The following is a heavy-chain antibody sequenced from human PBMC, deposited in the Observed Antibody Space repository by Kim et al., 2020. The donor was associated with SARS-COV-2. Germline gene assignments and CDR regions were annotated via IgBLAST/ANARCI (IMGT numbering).Heavy chain of an antibody. J-gene: IGHJ4*02. CDR3: ARGPLDYDILTGYKE. CDR1: GGSFSGYY. Sequence: SETLSLTCAVYGGSFSGYYWSWIRQPPGKGLEWIGEINHSGSTNYNPSLKSRVTISVDTSKNQFSLKLSSVTAADTAVYYCARGPLDYDILTGYKEWGQGTLVTVSS. D-gene: IGHD3-9*01. CDR2: INHSGST. V-gene: IGHV4-34*01.